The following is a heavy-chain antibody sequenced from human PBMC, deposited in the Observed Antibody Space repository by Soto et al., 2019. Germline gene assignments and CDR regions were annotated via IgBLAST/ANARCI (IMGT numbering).Heavy chain of an antibody. Sequence: PSETLSLTYTVSGGSISSYYWSWIRQPPGKGLEWIGYIYYSGSTNYNPSLKSRVTISVDTSKNQFSLKLSSVTAADTAVYYCAIGIMITFGGVYPPTHWGQGTLVTVSS. V-gene: IGHV4-59*01. D-gene: IGHD3-16*01. CDR2: IYYSGST. J-gene: IGHJ4*02. CDR3: AIGIMITFGGVYPPTH. CDR1: GGSISSYY.